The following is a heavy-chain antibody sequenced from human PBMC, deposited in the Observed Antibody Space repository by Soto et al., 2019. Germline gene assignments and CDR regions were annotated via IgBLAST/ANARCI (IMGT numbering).Heavy chain of an antibody. CDR1: GYTLTELS. V-gene: IGHV1-24*01. Sequence: ASVKVSCKVSGYTLTELSMHWVRQAPGKGLEWMGGFDPEDGETIYAQKFQGRVTMTEDTSTDTAYMELSSLRSEDTAVYYCVTTWQQLATLRPPDAFDIWGQGTMVTVSS. CDR2: FDPEDGET. CDR3: VTTWQQLATLRPPDAFDI. D-gene: IGHD6-13*01. J-gene: IGHJ3*02.